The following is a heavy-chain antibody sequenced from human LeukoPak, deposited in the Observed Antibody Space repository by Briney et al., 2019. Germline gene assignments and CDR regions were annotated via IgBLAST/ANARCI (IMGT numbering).Heavy chain of an antibody. CDR1: GCTFSSYA. Sequence: WESLRLSCAASGCTFSSYAMSWVRQAPRQGMEWVSAISVSGSGTSYANSVKGQFTSSRDNSKIPLYLQLNSLRGEDRAVYCGAKDSDSSSWPPSIEYWPRETLVSVS. CDR2: ISVSGSGT. J-gene: IGHJ4*02. CDR3: AKDSDSSSWPPSIEY. D-gene: IGHD6-13*01. V-gene: IGHV3-23*01.